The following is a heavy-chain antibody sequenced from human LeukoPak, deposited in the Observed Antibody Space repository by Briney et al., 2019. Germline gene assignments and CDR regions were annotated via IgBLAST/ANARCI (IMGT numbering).Heavy chain of an antibody. J-gene: IGHJ4*02. Sequence: GRSLRLSCAASGFTFDDYAMHWVRQAPGKGLEWVSGISWNSGSIGYADSVKGRFTISRDNAKNSLYLQMNSLRAEDTALYYCAKDEELGGEWLALDYWGQGTLVTVSS. CDR3: AKDEELGGEWLALDY. V-gene: IGHV3-9*01. D-gene: IGHD6-19*01. CDR1: GFTFDDYA. CDR2: ISWNSGSI.